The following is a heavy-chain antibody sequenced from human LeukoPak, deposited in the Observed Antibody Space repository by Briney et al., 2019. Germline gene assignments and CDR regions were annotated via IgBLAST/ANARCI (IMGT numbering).Heavy chain of an antibody. J-gene: IGHJ5*02. Sequence: GGSLRLSCAASGFTFINFGMHWVRQAPGEGLEWVAVISYDGSNKYYADSVKGRFTISRDNSKNTLYLQMNSLRAEDTAVYYCARFTDSSSWFTNWFDPWGQGTLVTVSS. CDR2: ISYDGSNK. V-gene: IGHV3-30*19. CDR1: GFTFINFG. D-gene: IGHD6-13*01. CDR3: ARFTDSSSWFTNWFDP.